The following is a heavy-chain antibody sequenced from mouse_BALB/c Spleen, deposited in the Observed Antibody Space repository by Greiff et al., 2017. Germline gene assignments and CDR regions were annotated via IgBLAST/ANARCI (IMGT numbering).Heavy chain of an antibody. V-gene: IGHV14-3*02. CDR1: GFNIKDTY. CDR3: ARAFFDYDGSSYGD. D-gene: IGHD1-1*01. CDR2: IDPANGNT. Sequence: EVQQQQSGAELVKPGASVKLSCTASGFNIKDTYMHWVKQRPEQGLEWIGRIDPANGNTKYDPKFQGKATITADTSSNTAYLQLSSLTSEDTAVHYCARAFFDYDGSSYGDGGQGTTLAV. J-gene: IGHJ2*01.